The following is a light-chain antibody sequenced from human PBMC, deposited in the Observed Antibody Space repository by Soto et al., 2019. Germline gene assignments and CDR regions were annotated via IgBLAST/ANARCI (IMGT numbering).Light chain of an antibody. CDR3: QQYYTSPGT. CDR1: QSVLYSSNNKNY. V-gene: IGKV4-1*01. Sequence: DIVMTQSPDSLAVSLGERATINCKSSQSVLYSSNNKNYLAWYQHKPGHPPKLLIYWASTRESGVPDRFSGSGSGTDFTLTISSLQAEDVAVYYCQQYYTSPGTF. J-gene: IGKJ5*01. CDR2: WAS.